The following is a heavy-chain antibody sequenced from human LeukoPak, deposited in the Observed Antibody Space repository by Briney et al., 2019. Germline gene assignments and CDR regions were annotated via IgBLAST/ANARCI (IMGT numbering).Heavy chain of an antibody. Sequence: SETLSLTCTVSGGSISSGDYYWSWIRQPPGKGLEWIGYIYYSGSTYYNPSLKSRVTISVDTSKNQFPLKLSSVTAADTAVYYCAREGLGSNWFDPWGQGTLVTVSS. CDR1: GGSISSGDYY. CDR3: AREGLGSNWFDP. CDR2: IYYSGST. V-gene: IGHV4-30-4*01. D-gene: IGHD3-22*01. J-gene: IGHJ5*02.